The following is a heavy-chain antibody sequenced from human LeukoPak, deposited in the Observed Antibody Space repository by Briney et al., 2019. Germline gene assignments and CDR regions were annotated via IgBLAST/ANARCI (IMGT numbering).Heavy chain of an antibody. Sequence: GGSLRLSCAASGFTFSSYAMSWVRQAPGKGLEWVSAISGSGGSTYYADSVKGRFTISRDNSKNTLYLQMNSLRAEDTAVYYYAKDLNYYDSSGYHNYAFDIWGQGTMVTVSS. J-gene: IGHJ3*02. V-gene: IGHV3-23*01. CDR3: AKDLNYYDSSGYHNYAFDI. D-gene: IGHD3-22*01. CDR1: GFTFSSYA. CDR2: ISGSGGST.